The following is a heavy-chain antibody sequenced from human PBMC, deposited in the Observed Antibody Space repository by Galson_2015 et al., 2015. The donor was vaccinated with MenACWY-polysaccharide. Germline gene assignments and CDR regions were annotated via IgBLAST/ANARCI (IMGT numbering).Heavy chain of an antibody. V-gene: IGHV1-18*01. CDR2: ISAYNGNT. Sequence: SVKVSCKASGYTFTSYGISWVRQAPGQGLEWMGWISAYNGNTNYAQKLQGRVTMTTDTSTSTAYMELSGLRSEDTAVYYCARGPSSSWYGPRRNWFDPWGQGTLVTVSS. J-gene: IGHJ5*02. CDR3: ARGPSSSWYGPRRNWFDP. D-gene: IGHD6-13*01. CDR1: GYTFTSYG.